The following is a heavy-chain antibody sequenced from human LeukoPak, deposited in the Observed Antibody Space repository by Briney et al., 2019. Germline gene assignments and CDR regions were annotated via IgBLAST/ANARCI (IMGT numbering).Heavy chain of an antibody. CDR1: GYTFTGYY. Sequence: ASVKVSCKASGYTFTGYYMHWVRQAPGQGLEWMGWINPNSGGTNYAQKFQGGVTMTRDTPISTAYMELSRLRSDDTAVYYCARASRELLTGFDYWGQGTLVTVSS. D-gene: IGHD1-26*01. CDR2: INPNSGGT. J-gene: IGHJ4*02. CDR3: ARASRELLTGFDY. V-gene: IGHV1-2*02.